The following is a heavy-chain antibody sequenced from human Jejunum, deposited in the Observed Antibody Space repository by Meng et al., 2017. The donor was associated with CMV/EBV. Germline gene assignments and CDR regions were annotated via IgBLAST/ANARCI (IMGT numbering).Heavy chain of an antibody. CDR3: VREIYYTFEY. J-gene: IGHJ4*02. D-gene: IGHD1-26*01. V-gene: IGHV3-72*01. CDR1: GFIFSDYH. Sequence: CEVSGFIFSDYHMNWVRQAAGRGLEWVARSRHKGDSYTTEYAASVKGRFTISRDDSKKSVFLQMSSLTTEDTAFYYGVREIYYTFEYWGQGTLVTVSS. CDR2: SRHKGDSYTT.